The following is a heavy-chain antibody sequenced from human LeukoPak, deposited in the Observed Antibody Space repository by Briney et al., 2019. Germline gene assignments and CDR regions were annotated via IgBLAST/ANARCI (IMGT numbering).Heavy chain of an antibody. V-gene: IGHV4-39*07. J-gene: IGHJ4*02. D-gene: IGHD5-24*01. CDR1: GALISSSSYY. CDR3: ARGVATIIDPYYFDY. CDR2: FYYSGTS. Sequence: SETLSLTCTVSGALISSSSYYWGWIRQPPGKGLEWIGTFYYSGTSYYNPSLKSRVTISVDASKNQCSLKLSSVTAADTAVYYCARGVATIIDPYYFDYWGQGTQVTVSS.